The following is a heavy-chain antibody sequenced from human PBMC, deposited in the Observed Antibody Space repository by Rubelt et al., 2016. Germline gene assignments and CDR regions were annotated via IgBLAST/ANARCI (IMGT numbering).Heavy chain of an antibody. CDR2: IKRDGTRT. V-gene: IGHV3-74*01. CDR1: SRSG. Sequence: SRSGMHWVRQSPGKGLVWVSGIKRDGTRTYYTDSVKGRFTISRDNAKNTLYLQMNSLRAEDTAVYYCASGSSSQHWGQGTLVTVSS. J-gene: IGHJ1*01. CDR3: ASGSSSQH. D-gene: IGHD6-13*01.